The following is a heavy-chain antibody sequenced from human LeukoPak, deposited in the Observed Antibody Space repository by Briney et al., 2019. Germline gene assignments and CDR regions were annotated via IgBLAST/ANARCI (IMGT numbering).Heavy chain of an antibody. CDR2: IKQDGTVQ. Sequence: GGSLRLSCAASGFALSAYWMNWVRQAPGKGLQWLANIKQDGTVQHYVDSVKGRFTISRDNAKNPLFLQMNSLRAEDTALYYCARDYTATGAMDVWGQGTTVTVS. CDR3: ARDYTATGAMDV. V-gene: IGHV3-7*01. D-gene: IGHD2-21*02. CDR1: GFALSAYW. J-gene: IGHJ6*02.